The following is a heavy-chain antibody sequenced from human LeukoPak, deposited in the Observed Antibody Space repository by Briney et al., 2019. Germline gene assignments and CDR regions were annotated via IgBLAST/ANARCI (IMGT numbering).Heavy chain of an antibody. J-gene: IGHJ4*02. CDR1: GFTFSTYA. CDR2: INGNGGST. CDR3: AKRACTSPSCYALFDH. Sequence: PGGSLRLSCAASGFTFSTYAMSWVRQAPGKGLEWVSIINGNGGSTYYADSVKGRFTISRDNSKNTLYLQMNSLRAEDTAVYYCAKRACTSPSCYALFDHWGQGTPATVSS. V-gene: IGHV3-23*01. D-gene: IGHD2-2*01.